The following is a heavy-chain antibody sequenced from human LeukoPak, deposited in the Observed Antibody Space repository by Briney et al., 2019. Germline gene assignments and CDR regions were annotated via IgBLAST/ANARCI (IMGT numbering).Heavy chain of an antibody. Sequence: SETLSLTCAVYGGSFSGYYWSWIRQPPGKGLEWIGEINHSGSTNYNPSLKSRVTISVDRSKNQFSLKLSSVTAADTAVYYCAREEEYCSSTSCSRWFDPWGQGTLVTVSS. CDR1: GGSFSGYY. D-gene: IGHD2-2*01. CDR3: AREEEYCSSTSCSRWFDP. CDR2: INHSGST. V-gene: IGHV4-34*01. J-gene: IGHJ5*02.